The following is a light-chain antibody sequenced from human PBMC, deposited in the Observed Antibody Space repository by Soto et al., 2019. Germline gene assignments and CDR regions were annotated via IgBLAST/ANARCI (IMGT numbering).Light chain of an antibody. V-gene: IGLV2-8*01. J-gene: IGLJ1*01. CDR3: SSYAGSNNFV. CDR2: EVS. Sequence: QSALTQPPSASGSPGQSVTISCTGTSSDVGGYNYVSWYQQHPGKAPKLMIYEVSKRHSGVPDRFSGYKSGNTASLTVSGLQAEDEADYYCSSYAGSNNFVFGTGTTLTVL. CDR1: SSDVGGYNY.